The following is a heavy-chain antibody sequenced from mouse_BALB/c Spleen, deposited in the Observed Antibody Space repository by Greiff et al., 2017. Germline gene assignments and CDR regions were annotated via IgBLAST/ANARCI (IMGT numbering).Heavy chain of an antibody. CDR1: GFTFSSYG. Sequence: EVKLMESGGDLVKPGGSLKLSCAASGFTFSSYGMSWVRQTPDKRLEWVATISSGGSYTYYPDSVKGRFTISRDNAKNTLYLQMSSLKSEDTAMYYCAEDAMDYWGQGTSVTVSS. J-gene: IGHJ4*01. CDR2: ISSGGSYT. CDR3: AEDAMDY. V-gene: IGHV5-6*01.